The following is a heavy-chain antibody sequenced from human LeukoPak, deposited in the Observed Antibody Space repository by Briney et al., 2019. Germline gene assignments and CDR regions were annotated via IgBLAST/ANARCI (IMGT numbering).Heavy chain of an antibody. Sequence: SETLSLTCTVSGGSISSSSYYWGWIRQPPGKGLEWIGSIYYSGSTYYNPSLKSRVTISVDTSKNQFSLKLSSVTAPDQAVYYCATLPEGYYYGSGSHLGKGYYYYMDVWGKGTTVTISS. D-gene: IGHD3-10*01. CDR1: GGSISSSSYY. V-gene: IGHV4-39*07. CDR3: ATLPEGYYYGSGSHLGKGYYYYMDV. J-gene: IGHJ6*03. CDR2: IYYSGST.